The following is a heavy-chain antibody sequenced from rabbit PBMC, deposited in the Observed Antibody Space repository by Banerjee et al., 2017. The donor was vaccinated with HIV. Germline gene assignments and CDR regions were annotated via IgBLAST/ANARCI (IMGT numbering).Heavy chain of an antibody. D-gene: IGHD6-1*01. J-gene: IGHJ6*01. V-gene: IGHV1S45*01. CDR1: GFTLSSYW. CDR2: IGAGSSGTT. Sequence: QEQLVESGGGLVQPEGSLTLTCKASGFTLSSYWMWWVRQAPGKGLEWIACIGAGSSGTTYYASWAKGRFTISRTSSTTVALQMTSLTAADTATYFCARADYGGYGYVIYGMDLWGPGTLVTVS. CDR3: ARADYGGYGYVIYGMDL.